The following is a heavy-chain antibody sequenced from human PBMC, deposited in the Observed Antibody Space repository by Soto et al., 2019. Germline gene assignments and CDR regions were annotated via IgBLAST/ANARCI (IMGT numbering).Heavy chain of an antibody. V-gene: IGHV3-7*01. J-gene: IGHJ6*04. Sequence: EVQLVESGGGLVQPGGSLRLSCAASGFTFSSYWMSWFRQAPGKGLEWVANIKQDGSEENYVDSVKGRFTISRDNAKNALYLQMNSLRVEDTAVYYCARKIAARLWGKGTTVTVTS. CDR1: GFTFSSYW. D-gene: IGHD6-6*01. CDR3: ARKIAARL. CDR2: IKQDGSEE.